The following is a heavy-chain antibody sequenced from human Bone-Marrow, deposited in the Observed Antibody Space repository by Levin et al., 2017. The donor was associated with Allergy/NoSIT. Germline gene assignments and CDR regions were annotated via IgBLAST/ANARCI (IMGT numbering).Heavy chain of an antibody. D-gene: IGHD3-22*01. CDR2: ISWNSGSI. J-gene: IGHJ4*02. CDR3: AKVYDSSGYYGYYFDY. CDR1: GFTFDDYA. Sequence: GGSLRLSCAASGFTFDDYAMHWVRQAPGKGLEWVSGISWNSGSIGYADSVKGRFTISRDNAKNSLYLQMNSLRAEDTALYYCAKVYDSSGYYGYYFDYWGQGTLVTVSS. V-gene: IGHV3-9*01.